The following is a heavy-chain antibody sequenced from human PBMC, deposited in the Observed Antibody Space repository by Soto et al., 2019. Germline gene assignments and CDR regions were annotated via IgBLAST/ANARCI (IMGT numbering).Heavy chain of an antibody. CDR1: GGSFSGYY. Sequence: SETLSLTCAVYGGSFSGYYWSWIRQPPGKGLEWIGEINHSGSTNYNPSLKSRVTISVDTSKNQFSLKLSSVTAADTAVYYCARGFPWDIVVVVAAKRAFDIWGQGTMVTVS. J-gene: IGHJ3*02. V-gene: IGHV4-34*01. D-gene: IGHD2-15*01. CDR2: INHSGST. CDR3: ARGFPWDIVVVVAAKRAFDI.